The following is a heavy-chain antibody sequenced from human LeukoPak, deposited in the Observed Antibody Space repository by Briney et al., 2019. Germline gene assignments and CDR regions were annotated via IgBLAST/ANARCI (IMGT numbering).Heavy chain of an antibody. V-gene: IGHV1-69*04. D-gene: IGHD6-19*01. CDR1: GGTFSSYA. J-gene: IGHJ6*02. CDR3: ARDQGAVVGGYYYYGMYV. Sequence: SLKLSCKASGGTFSSYAISWVRQAPGQGLEWMGRIIHIFGIANYAQKFRGRVTITADKSTSTAYMGLSSLRSEDTAVYYCARDQGAVVGGYYYYGMYVWGQGTTVTVSS. CDR2: IIHIFGIA.